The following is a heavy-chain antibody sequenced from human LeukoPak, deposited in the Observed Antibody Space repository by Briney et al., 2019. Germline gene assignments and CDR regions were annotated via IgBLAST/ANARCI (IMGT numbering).Heavy chain of an antibody. V-gene: IGHV3-11*04. J-gene: IGHJ3*02. D-gene: IGHD5-24*01. Sequence: GGSLRLSCAASGFTLSDQYMDWVRQAPGKGLEWVSYIGGSGNTIYYADSVKGRFTISRDNAKNSLYLQMNSLRAEDTAVYYCAREMATIRALDIWGQGTLVTVSS. CDR2: IGGSGNTI. CDR1: GFTLSDQY. CDR3: AREMATIRALDI.